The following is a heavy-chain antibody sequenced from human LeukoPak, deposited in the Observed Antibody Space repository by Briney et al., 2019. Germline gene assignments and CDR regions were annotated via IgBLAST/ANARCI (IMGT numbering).Heavy chain of an antibody. Sequence: GESLKISCKGSGYSFTTYWIGWVRQMPGKGLEWMGIIYPGDSDTRYSPSFQGQVTISADESISTTYLQRSSLKASDTAMYYCARLYGSGSYYNDHLDYWGQGTLVTVSS. D-gene: IGHD3-10*01. V-gene: IGHV5-51*01. CDR2: IYPGDSDT. CDR1: GYSFTTYW. J-gene: IGHJ4*02. CDR3: ARLYGSGSYYNDHLDY.